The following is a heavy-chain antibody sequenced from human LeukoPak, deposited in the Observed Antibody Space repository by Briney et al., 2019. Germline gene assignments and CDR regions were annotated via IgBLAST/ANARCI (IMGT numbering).Heavy chain of an antibody. CDR1: GFTFSSSA. V-gene: IGHV3-23*01. CDR3: ARDSYYYASGPTFDY. D-gene: IGHD3-10*01. J-gene: IGHJ4*02. CDR2: ISASGGST. Sequence: GGSLRLSCAASGFTFSSSAMSWVRQVPGKGLEWVSGISASGGSTSYADSVRGRFTISRDNSKNTLYLQMNSLRAEDTAVYYCARDSYYYASGPTFDYWGQGTLVTVSS.